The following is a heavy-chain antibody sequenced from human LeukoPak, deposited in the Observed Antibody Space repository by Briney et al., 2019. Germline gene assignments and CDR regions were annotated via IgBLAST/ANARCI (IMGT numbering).Heavy chain of an antibody. D-gene: IGHD5-12*01. Sequence: PSQTLSLTCTVSGGSISSGDYYWSWIRQPPGKGLERIGYIYYSGSTYYNPSLKSRVTISVDTSKNQFSLKLSSVTAADTAVYYCARAVATVYYYGMDVWGKGATVTVSS. CDR2: IYYSGST. V-gene: IGHV4-30-4*01. CDR3: ARAVATVYYYGMDV. J-gene: IGHJ6*04. CDR1: GGSISSGDYY.